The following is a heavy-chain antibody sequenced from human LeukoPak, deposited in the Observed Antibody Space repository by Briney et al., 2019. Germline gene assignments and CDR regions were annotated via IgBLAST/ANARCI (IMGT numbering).Heavy chain of an antibody. Sequence: PGGSLRLSWAASGFTFSSYAMTWVRQAPGKGLEWVSAISGSGGVTYYADSVRGHFTISRDNSKNTLYLQMNSLRADDTAVYYCAKNGGDTYGTGHFDYWGQGTLVTVSS. V-gene: IGHV3-23*01. J-gene: IGHJ4*02. CDR3: AKNGGDTYGTGHFDY. D-gene: IGHD3-10*01. CDR2: ISGSGGVT. CDR1: GFTFSSYA.